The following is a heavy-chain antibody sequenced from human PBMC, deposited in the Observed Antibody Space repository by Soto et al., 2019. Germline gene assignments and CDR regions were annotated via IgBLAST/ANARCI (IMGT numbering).Heavy chain of an antibody. CDR3: AKVSDPPFY. CDR2: ISSNSSSI. CDR1: GFTFSSYS. J-gene: IGHJ4*02. V-gene: IGHV3-21*01. Sequence: GGSLRLSCAASGFTFSSYSMNWVRQAPGKGLEWVPAISSNSSSIDYADSVKGRFTISRDNAKNSLYLQMNSLRAEDTAVYYCAKVSDPPFYWGQGTLVTVSS.